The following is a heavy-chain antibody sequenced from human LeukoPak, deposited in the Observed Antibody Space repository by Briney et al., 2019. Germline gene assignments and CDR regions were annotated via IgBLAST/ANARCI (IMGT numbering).Heavy chain of an antibody. D-gene: IGHD2-21*02. Sequence: GGSLRLSCAASGFTFDDYGMRWVRQAPGKGLEWVSLINRRGHTFYADSVKGRFTISRDNSRHSVFLQMNSLRPEDTALYHCAKEVDCPSDCLFFHSWGQGTLVTVSS. V-gene: IGHV3-43*01. CDR3: AKEVDCPSDCLFFHS. CDR1: GFTFDDYG. CDR2: INRRGHT. J-gene: IGHJ4*02.